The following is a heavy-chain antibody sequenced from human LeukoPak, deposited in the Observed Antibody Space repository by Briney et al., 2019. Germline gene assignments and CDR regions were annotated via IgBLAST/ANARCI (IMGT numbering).Heavy chain of an antibody. CDR3: ARTWIQLYNWFDP. V-gene: IGHV4-39*01. J-gene: IGHJ5*02. CDR1: GGSISSGSYY. D-gene: IGHD5-18*01. Sequence: SETLSLTCTVSGGSISSGSYYWGWIRQPPGKGLEWIGSIYYSGSTYYNPSLKSRVTISVDTSKNQFSLKLSSVTAADTAVYYCARTWIQLYNWFDPWGQGTLVTVSS. CDR2: IYYSGST.